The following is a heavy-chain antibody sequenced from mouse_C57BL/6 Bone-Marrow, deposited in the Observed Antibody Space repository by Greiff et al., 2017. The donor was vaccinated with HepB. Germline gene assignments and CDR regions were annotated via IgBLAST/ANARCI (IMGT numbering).Heavy chain of an antibody. D-gene: IGHD4-1*01. J-gene: IGHJ4*01. CDR2: ISSGSSTI. CDR1: GFTFSDYG. CDR3: ARLTGTGYYAMDY. V-gene: IGHV5-17*01. Sequence: EVKLVESGGGLVKPGGSLKLSCAASGFTFSDYGMHWVRQAPEKGLEWVAYISSGSSTIYYADTVKGRFTISRDDAKNTLFLQMTSLRSEETAMYYCARLTGTGYYAMDYWGQGTSVTVSS.